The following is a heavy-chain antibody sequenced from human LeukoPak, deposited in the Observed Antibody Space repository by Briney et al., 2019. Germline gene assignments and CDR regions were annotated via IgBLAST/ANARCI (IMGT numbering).Heavy chain of an antibody. CDR3: AKDPNGDYVGAFDM. D-gene: IGHD4-17*01. CDR1: GFTFSSYG. V-gene: IGHV3-21*04. J-gene: IGHJ3*02. Sequence: GGSLRLSCAASGFTFSSYGINWVRQAPGKGLEWVSSIDVGSYAYYANSVKGRFTISRDNAKNSLYLQMNSLRAEDTAVYYCAKDPNGDYVGAFDMWGQGTMVTVSS. CDR2: IDVGSYA.